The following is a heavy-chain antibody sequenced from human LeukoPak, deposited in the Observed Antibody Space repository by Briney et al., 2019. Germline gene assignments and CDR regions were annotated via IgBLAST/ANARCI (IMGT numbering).Heavy chain of an antibody. D-gene: IGHD2-15*01. J-gene: IGHJ5*02. CDR1: GFTFSDYG. V-gene: IGHV3-33*01. CDR3: AYCSGGSCYSGEWFDP. CDR2: IWYDGSNK. Sequence: GGSLRLSCTASGFTFSDYGMHWVRQPPGKGLEWVAIIWYDGSNKTYEDSVKGRFTISRDNSKNTLYLQMNSLRAEDTAVYYCAYCSGGSCYSGEWFDPWGQGTLVTVSS.